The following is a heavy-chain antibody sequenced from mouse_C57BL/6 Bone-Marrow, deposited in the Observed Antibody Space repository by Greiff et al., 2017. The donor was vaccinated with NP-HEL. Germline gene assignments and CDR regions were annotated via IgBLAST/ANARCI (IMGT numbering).Heavy chain of an antibody. D-gene: IGHD4-1*01. V-gene: IGHV5-4*01. CDR1: GFTFSSYA. CDR2: ISDGGSYT. CDR3: ARDRPLTGAWFAY. Sequence: QLVESGGGLVKPGGSLKLSCAASGFTFSSYAMSWVRQTPEKRLEWVATISDGGSYTYYPDNVKGRFTISRDNAKNNLYLQMSHLKSEDTAMYYCARDRPLTGAWFAYWGQGTLVTVSA. J-gene: IGHJ3*01.